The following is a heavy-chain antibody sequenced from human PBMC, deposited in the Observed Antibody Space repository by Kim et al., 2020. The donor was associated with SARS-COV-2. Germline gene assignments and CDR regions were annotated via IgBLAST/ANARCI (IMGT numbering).Heavy chain of an antibody. CDR2: IYYNGNT. V-gene: IGHV4-31*03. CDR1: GGSISSGNYY. Sequence: LSLTCNVSGGSISSGNYYWSWIRQHPGKGLEWIGYIYYNGNTSYNPSLKSRVIISLDTSTNQFFLRLNSVTAADTAVYYCAKDSYGVLTGWGQGTLVTVSS. D-gene: IGHD4-17*01. CDR3: AKDSYGVLTG. J-gene: IGHJ4*02.